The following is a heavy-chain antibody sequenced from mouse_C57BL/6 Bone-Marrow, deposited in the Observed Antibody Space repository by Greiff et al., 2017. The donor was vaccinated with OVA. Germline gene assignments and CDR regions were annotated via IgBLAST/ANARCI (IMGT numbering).Heavy chain of an antibody. CDR2: IYPRSGNT. CDR3: AMGLRDY. Sequence: VKVVESGAELARPGASVKLSCKASGYTFTSYGISWVKQRTGQGLEWIGEIYPRSGNTYYNEKFKGKATLTADKSSSTAYMELRSLTSEDSAVYFCAMGLRDYWGQGTTLTVSS. J-gene: IGHJ2*01. D-gene: IGHD2-2*01. V-gene: IGHV1-81*01. CDR1: GYTFTSYG.